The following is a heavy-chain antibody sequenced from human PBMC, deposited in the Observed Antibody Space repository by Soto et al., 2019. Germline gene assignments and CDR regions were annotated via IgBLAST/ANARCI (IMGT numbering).Heavy chain of an antibody. CDR2: INHSGST. J-gene: IGHJ5*02. Sequence: QVQLQQWGAGLLKPSETLSLTCAVYGGSFSGYYWSWIRQPPGKGLEWIGEINHSGSTNYNPSLKSRVTISVDTSKNQFSLKLSSVTAADTAVYYCARPWGSRPNRRWFDPWGQGTLVTVSS. CDR3: ARPWGSRPNRRWFDP. D-gene: IGHD7-27*01. V-gene: IGHV4-34*01. CDR1: GGSFSGYY.